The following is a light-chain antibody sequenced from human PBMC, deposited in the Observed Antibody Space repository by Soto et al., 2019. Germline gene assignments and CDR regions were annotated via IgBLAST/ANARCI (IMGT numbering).Light chain of an antibody. CDR1: SSNIGTNL. CDR2: NNY. Sequence: QSALAQPPSASGTPGQRVTISYSGGSSNIGTNLVNWYQHLPGTAPRLLIYNNYHRPSGVPDRVSGSRSGTSASLAISGLQSEDEADYFCAAWDDSLHGWLFGGGTKVTV. CDR3: AAWDDSLHGWL. J-gene: IGLJ3*02. V-gene: IGLV1-44*01.